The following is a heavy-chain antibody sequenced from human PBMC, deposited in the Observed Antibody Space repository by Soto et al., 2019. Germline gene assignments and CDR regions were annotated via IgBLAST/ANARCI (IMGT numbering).Heavy chain of an antibody. D-gene: IGHD3-3*01. CDR2: ISGSGGST. Sequence: LKISCAASGFTFSSYAMSWVRQAPGKGLEWVSAISGSGGSTYYADSVKGRFTISRDNSKNTLYLQMNSLRAEDTAVYYCAKERVYYDGYFQHWGQGTLVTVSS. CDR1: GFTFSSYA. CDR3: AKERVYYDGYFQH. V-gene: IGHV3-23*01. J-gene: IGHJ1*01.